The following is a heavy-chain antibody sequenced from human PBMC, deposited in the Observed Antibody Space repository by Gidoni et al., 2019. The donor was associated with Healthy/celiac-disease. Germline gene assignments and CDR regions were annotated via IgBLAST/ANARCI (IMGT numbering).Heavy chain of an antibody. V-gene: IGHV4-34*01. CDR3: ARGGRERRFYYYGMDV. CDR1: GGSFSGYY. D-gene: IGHD1-1*01. J-gene: IGHJ6*02. CDR2: INHSGST. Sequence: QVQLQQWGAGLLKPSETLSLTCPVYGGSFSGYYWSWIRQPPGKGLEWIGEINHSGSTNYNPSLKSRVTISVDTSKNQFSLKLSSVTAADTAVYYCARGGRERRFYYYGMDVWGQGTTVTVSS.